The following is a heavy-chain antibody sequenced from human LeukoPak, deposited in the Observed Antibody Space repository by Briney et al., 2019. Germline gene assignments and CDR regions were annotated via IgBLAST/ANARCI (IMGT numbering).Heavy chain of an antibody. Sequence: SETLSLTCTVSGASFNSDDQYWHWIRQSPGKGLEWIGSIHHSGMLYNNPSLESRLTISLDTSKNQFSLNLNSVTAADTAVYYCARGKGGISMILMIVTAVEFYFDSWGQGTLVTVSS. CDR3: ARGKGGISMILMIVTAVEFYFDS. J-gene: IGHJ4*02. CDR1: GASFNSDDQY. D-gene: IGHD3-22*01. V-gene: IGHV4-39*07. CDR2: IHHSGML.